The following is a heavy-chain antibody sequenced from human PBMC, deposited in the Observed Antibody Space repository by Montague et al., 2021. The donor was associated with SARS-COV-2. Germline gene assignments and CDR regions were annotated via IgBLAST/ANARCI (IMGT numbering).Heavy chain of an antibody. D-gene: IGHD2-15*01. CDR1: GASFSNYY. V-gene: IGHV4-59*01. CDR3: AREGYCSGVTCHSSGPNWFDP. CDR2: IYYTGTT. J-gene: IGHJ5*02. Sequence: SETLSLTCAVSGASFSNYYWSWIRQPPGKGLEWIGYIYYTGTTNYNPSLKSRVTISVDTSKTQFSLKLTSVTAADTAVYYCAREGYCSGVTCHSSGPNWFDPWGQGTLVTVSS.